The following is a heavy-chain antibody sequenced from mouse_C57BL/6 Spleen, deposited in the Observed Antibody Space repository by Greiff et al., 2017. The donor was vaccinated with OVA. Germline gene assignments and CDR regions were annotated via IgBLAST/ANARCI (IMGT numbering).Heavy chain of an antibody. D-gene: IGHD3-2*02. CDR2: IYPRSGNT. V-gene: IGHV1-81*01. CDR3: ASRTAQATYFDY. Sequence: VQLKQSGAELARPGASVKLSCKASGYTFTSYGISWVKQRTGQGLEWIGEIYPRSGNTSYNEKFKGKATLTADKSSNTAYMELRSLTSEDSAVYFCASRTAQATYFDYWGQGTTLTVSS. CDR1: GYTFTSYG. J-gene: IGHJ2*01.